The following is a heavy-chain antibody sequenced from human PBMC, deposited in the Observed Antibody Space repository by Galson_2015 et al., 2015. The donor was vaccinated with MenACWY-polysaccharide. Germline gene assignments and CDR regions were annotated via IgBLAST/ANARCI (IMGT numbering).Heavy chain of an antibody. V-gene: IGHV4-39*01. CDR1: GGSISSRSYY. CDR3: ARHDAMAPNFFDY. CDR2: IYYSGST. D-gene: IGHD2-2*01. Sequence: ETLSLTCTISGGSISSRSYYWGWIRQPPGKGLEWIGSIYYSGSTYYNPSLKSRVTISVDTSKNQFSLKLRSVTAADTAVYYCARHDAMAPNFFDYRGQGTLVTVSS. J-gene: IGHJ4*02.